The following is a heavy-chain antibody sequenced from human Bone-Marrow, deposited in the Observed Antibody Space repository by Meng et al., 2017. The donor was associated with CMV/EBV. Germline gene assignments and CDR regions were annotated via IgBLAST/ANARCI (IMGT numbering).Heavy chain of an antibody. D-gene: IGHD2-2*01. CDR1: GFTFSSYA. CDR2: ISGSGGST. CDR3: ARSRRRYCISTSCNSFAGYYFDY. J-gene: IGHJ4*02. V-gene: IGHV3-23*01. Sequence: GESLKISCAASGFTFSSYAMSWVRQAPGKGLEWVSAISGSGGSTYYADPVKGRFTISRDNSNHALYLQMNSLRAEDTAVYYCARSRRRYCISTSCNSFAGYYFDYWGQGTLVTVAS.